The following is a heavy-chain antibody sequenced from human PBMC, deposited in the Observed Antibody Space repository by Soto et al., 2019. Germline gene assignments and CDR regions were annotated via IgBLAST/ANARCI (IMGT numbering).Heavy chain of an antibody. J-gene: IGHJ2*01. CDR3: AREEDRYFDL. Sequence: EVQLVESGGGLVQPGGSLRLSCAASGFTFSSYSMNWVRQAPGKGLEWDSYISSSSSTIYYADSVKGRFTISRDNAKNSLYLQMNSLRAEDTAVYYCAREEDRYFDLWGRGTLVTVSS. V-gene: IGHV3-48*01. CDR2: ISSSSSTI. CDR1: GFTFSSYS.